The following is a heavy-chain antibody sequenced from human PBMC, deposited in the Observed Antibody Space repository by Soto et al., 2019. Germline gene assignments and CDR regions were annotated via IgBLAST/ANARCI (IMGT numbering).Heavy chain of an antibody. CDR2: IYYSGST. D-gene: IGHD3-3*01. J-gene: IGHJ3*02. CDR1: GGSISSSSYY. V-gene: IGHV4-39*01. Sequence: SETLSLTCTVSGGSISSSSYYWGWIRQPPGKGLEWIGSIYYSGSTYYNPSLKSRVTISVDTSKNQFSLKLSSVTAADTAVYYCAIPLFGSGPRAFDIWGQGTMVTVSS. CDR3: AIPLFGSGPRAFDI.